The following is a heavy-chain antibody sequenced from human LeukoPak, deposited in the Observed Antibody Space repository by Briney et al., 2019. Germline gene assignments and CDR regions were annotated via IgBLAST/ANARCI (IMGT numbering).Heavy chain of an antibody. Sequence: SETLSLTCTVSGGSISSYYWSWIRQPPGKGLEWIGYIYYSGSTNYNPSLKSRVTISVDTSKNQFSLKLSSVTAADTAVYYCARARYSSSLACDYWGQGTLVTVSS. V-gene: IGHV4-59*01. D-gene: IGHD6-13*01. CDR3: ARARYSSSLACDY. CDR1: GGSISSYY. CDR2: IYYSGST. J-gene: IGHJ4*02.